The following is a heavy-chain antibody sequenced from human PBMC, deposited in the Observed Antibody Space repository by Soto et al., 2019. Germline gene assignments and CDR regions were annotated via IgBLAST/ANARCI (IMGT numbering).Heavy chain of an antibody. CDR2: ISLRGGEA. CDR1: GFTFDDYA. CDR3: AHQFQLLGWFAP. J-gene: IGHJ5*02. V-gene: IGHV3-23*04. Sequence: EVQLVESGGGLVQPGRSLRLSCAASGFTFDDYAMHWVRQAPGKVLEWVSGISLRGGEAYYADSVKGRFTISSDNSKNTLDLQMNSLSAEDTAVYYCAHQFQLLGWFAPWGPGTLVTVSS. D-gene: IGHD2-21*01.